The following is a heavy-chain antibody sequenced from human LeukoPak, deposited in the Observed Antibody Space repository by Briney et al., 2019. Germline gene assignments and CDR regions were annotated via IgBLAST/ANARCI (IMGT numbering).Heavy chain of an antibody. CDR1: GFIFSNYA. CDR3: AKRGVVIRVILVGFHKQAYYFDS. Sequence: GGSLRLSCAASGFIFSNYAMRWVRQAPGKGLEWVAGISDSGGSTNYADSVKGRFTISRDNAKNTLYLQMNSLRAEDTAVYFCAKRGVVIRVILVGFHKQAYYFDSWGQGALVTVSS. J-gene: IGHJ4*02. V-gene: IGHV3-23*01. CDR2: ISDSGGST. D-gene: IGHD3-10*01.